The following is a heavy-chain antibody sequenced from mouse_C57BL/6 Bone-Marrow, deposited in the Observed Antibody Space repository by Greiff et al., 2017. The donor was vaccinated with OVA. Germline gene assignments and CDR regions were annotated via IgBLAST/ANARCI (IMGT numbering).Heavy chain of an antibody. CDR2: IHPNSGST. CDR3: ARFPYYGSSYVDY. D-gene: IGHD1-1*01. V-gene: IGHV1-64*01. Sequence: QVQLQQSGAELVKPGASVKLSCKASGYTFTSYWMHWVKQRPGQGLEWIGMIHPNSGSTNYNEKFKSKATLTVDKSSSTAYMQLSSLTSEDSAVYYGARFPYYGSSYVDYWGQGTTLTVSS. J-gene: IGHJ2*01. CDR1: GYTFTSYW.